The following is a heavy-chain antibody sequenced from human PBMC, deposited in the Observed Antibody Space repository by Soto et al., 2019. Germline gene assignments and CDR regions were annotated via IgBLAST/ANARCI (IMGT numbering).Heavy chain of an antibody. CDR1: GFTFSNAW. CDR2: IKSKTDGGTT. J-gene: IGHJ4*02. V-gene: IGHV3-15*01. D-gene: IGHD3-3*01. Sequence: EVQLVESGGGLVKPGGSLRLSCAASGFTFSNAWMSWVRQAPGKGLEWVGRIKSKTDGGTTDYAAPAKGRFTISRDDSKNTIDLQMKSLKTEDAAVYYCTTEVEDFWSGYYVAPKTFDYWGQGTLVTVSS. CDR3: TTEVEDFWSGYYVAPKTFDY.